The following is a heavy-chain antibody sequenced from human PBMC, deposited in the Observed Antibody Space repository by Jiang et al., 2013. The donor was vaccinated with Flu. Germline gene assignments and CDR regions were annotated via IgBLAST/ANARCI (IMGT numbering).Heavy chain of an antibody. CDR3: ARDGRFGWGAFDI. CDR2: STIIVGAP. D-gene: IGHD6-19*01. J-gene: IGHJ3*02. Sequence: EWIGESTIIVGAPTTTRPSKSRVTISVDTSKNQFSLKLSSVTAADTAVYYCARDGRFGWGAFDIWGQGTMVTVSS. V-gene: IGHV4-4*02.